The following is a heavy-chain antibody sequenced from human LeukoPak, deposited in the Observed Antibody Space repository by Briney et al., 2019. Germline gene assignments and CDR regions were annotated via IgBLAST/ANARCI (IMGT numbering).Heavy chain of an antibody. Sequence: GGSLRPSCAASGFTFSSYSMNWVRQAPGKGLEWVSAISGSGGNTYYADSVKGRFTISRDNSKNTLYLQMNSLRAEDTAVYYCAKDGIPDSSGYYYFGYWGQGTLVTVSS. CDR2: ISGSGGNT. J-gene: IGHJ4*02. CDR3: AKDGIPDSSGYYYFGY. CDR1: GFTFSSYS. V-gene: IGHV3-23*01. D-gene: IGHD3-22*01.